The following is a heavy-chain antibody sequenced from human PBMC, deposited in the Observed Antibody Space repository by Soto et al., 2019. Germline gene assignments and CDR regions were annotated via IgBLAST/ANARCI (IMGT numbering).Heavy chain of an antibody. Sequence: SETLSLTCTVSGGSISSGDYYWSWIRQPPGKGLEWIGYIYYSGSTYYNPSLKSRVTISVDTSKNQFSLKLSSVTAADTAVYYCARGAGQGYYFDYWRHGTLITVSS. CDR2: IYYSGST. V-gene: IGHV4-30-4*01. J-gene: IGHJ4*01. CDR3: ARGAGQGYYFDY. CDR1: GGSISSGDYY.